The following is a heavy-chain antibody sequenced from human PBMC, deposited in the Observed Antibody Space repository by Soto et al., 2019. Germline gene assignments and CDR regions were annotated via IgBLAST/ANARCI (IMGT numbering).Heavy chain of an antibody. CDR1: GFTFSDYY. Sequence: GGSLRLSCAASGFTFSDYYMSWIRQAPGKGLEWVSYISSSGSTIYYADSVKGRFTISRDNAKNSLYLQMNSLRAEDTAVYYCASCYRSCYLYPFDYWGQGTLVTVSS. V-gene: IGHV3-11*01. CDR2: ISSSGSTI. D-gene: IGHD2-15*01. CDR3: ASCYRSCYLYPFDY. J-gene: IGHJ4*02.